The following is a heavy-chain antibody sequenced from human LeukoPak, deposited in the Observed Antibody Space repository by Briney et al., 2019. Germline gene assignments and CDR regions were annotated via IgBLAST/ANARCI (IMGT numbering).Heavy chain of an antibody. V-gene: IGHV4-59*01. Sequence: SETLSLTCTVSGGSISSYYWSWIRQPPGKGLEWIGYIYYSGSTNYNPSLKSRVTISVDTSKNQFSLKLSSVTAADTAVYYCARSKISAHPDFDYWGQGTLVTVSS. CDR1: GGSISSYY. J-gene: IGHJ4*02. CDR2: IYYSGST. CDR3: ARSKISAHPDFDY. D-gene: IGHD3-10*01.